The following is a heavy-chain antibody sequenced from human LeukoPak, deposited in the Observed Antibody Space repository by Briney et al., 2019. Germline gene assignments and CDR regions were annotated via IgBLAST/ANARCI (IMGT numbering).Heavy chain of an antibody. CDR3: ARDPYSSEAYGD. CDR1: GFTFSRYS. Sequence: GGSLRLPCAASGFTFSRYSMNWVRQAPGRGLEWVSSISSSSSYIYYADSVKGRFTISRDNAKNSLYLQVNSLRAEDTAVYYCARDPYSSEAYGDWGQGTLVTVSS. D-gene: IGHD4/OR15-4a*01. V-gene: IGHV3-21*01. CDR2: ISSSSSYI. J-gene: IGHJ4*02.